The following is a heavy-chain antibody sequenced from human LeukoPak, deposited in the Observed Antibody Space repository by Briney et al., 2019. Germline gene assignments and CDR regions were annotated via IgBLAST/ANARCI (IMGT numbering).Heavy chain of an antibody. V-gene: IGHV1-8*03. J-gene: IGHJ5*02. CDR1: GYTFTSYD. CDR3: ARGRATVTTHWFDP. Sequence: VSVKVSCQASGYTFTSYDINWVRQATGQGLEWMGWMNPNSGNTGYAQKFQGRVTITRNTSISTAYMELSSLRSEDTAIYYCARGRATVTTHWFDPWGQGTLVTVSS. CDR2: MNPNSGNT. D-gene: IGHD4-11*01.